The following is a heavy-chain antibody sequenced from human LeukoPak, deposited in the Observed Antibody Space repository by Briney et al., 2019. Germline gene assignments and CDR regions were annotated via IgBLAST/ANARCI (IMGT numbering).Heavy chain of an antibody. CDR1: GFTFSSYA. V-gene: IGHV3-23*01. CDR2: ISGSGGST. J-gene: IGHJ3*02. Sequence: GSLRLSCAASGFTFSSYAMSWVRQAPGKGLEWVSAISGSGGSTYYADSVKGRFTISRDNSKNTLYLQMNSLRAEDTAVYYCATLPMIVVVIDAFDIWGQGTMVTVSS. D-gene: IGHD3-22*01. CDR3: ATLPMIVVVIDAFDI.